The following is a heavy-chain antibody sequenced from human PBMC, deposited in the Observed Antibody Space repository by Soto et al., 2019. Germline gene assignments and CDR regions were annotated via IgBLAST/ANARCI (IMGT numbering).Heavy chain of an antibody. CDR1: GFTFSDHG. CDR3: AKDRTIASRTFDS. V-gene: IGHV3-23*01. Sequence: GGSLRLSCTASGFTFSDHGMHWVRHAPGKGLEWVASISGSVGSTFYADSVKGRFTISRDNYLNTLDLQMNSLRAEDTAVYYCAKDRTIASRTFDSWGQGALVTVSS. D-gene: IGHD6-6*01. CDR2: ISGSVGST. J-gene: IGHJ4*02.